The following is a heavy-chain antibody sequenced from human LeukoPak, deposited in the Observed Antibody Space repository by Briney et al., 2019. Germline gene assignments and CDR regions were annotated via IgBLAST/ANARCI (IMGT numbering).Heavy chain of an antibody. CDR2: ISGSGGST. CDR1: GFTFSSYA. CDR3: AKDVLLWFGELLSGDGAFDI. J-gene: IGHJ3*02. V-gene: IGHV3-23*01. D-gene: IGHD3-10*01. Sequence: PGGSLRLSCAASGFTFSSYAMSWVRQAPGKGLEWVSAISGSGGSTYYADSVKGRFTISRDNSKNTLYLQMNSLRAEDTAVYYCAKDVLLWFGELLSGDGAFDIWGQGTMVTVSS.